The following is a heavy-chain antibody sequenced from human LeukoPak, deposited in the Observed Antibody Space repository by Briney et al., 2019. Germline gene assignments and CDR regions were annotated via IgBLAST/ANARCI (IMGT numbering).Heavy chain of an antibody. Sequence: GGSLRLSCASSGFIFSNYWMHWFGQAPGKGRVGVSRISSDGSRTNYADSVKGRFTISRDTAKNTLYLQMKSLRAEDTAVYYCARVYCSGDTCYLEAFDIWGQGTMVTVSS. CDR2: ISSDGSRT. V-gene: IGHV3-74*01. CDR3: ARVYCSGDTCYLEAFDI. CDR1: GFIFSNYW. D-gene: IGHD2-15*01. J-gene: IGHJ3*02.